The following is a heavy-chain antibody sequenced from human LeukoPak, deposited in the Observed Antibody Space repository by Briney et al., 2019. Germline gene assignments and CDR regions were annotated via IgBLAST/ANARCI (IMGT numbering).Heavy chain of an antibody. CDR2: VYYSGST. Sequence: SETLSLTCTVSGGSISRYSWSWIRQPPGKGLEWIGYVYYSGSTNYNPSLKSRVTISVDTSKNQFSLKLSSVTAADTAVYYCARGGDDSSGYGYYYYYMDVWGKGTTVTVSS. CDR3: ARGGDDSSGYGYYYYYMDV. V-gene: IGHV4-59*08. D-gene: IGHD3-22*01. J-gene: IGHJ6*03. CDR1: GGSISRYS.